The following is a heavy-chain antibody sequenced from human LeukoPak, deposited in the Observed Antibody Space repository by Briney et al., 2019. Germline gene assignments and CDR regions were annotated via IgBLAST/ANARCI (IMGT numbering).Heavy chain of an antibody. V-gene: IGHV3-11*01. CDR1: GFTFSDYY. D-gene: IGHD2-21*02. Sequence: GGSLRLSCAASGFTFSDYYMSWIRQAPGKGLEWVSYISSSGSTIYYADSVKGRSTISRDNAKNSLYLQMNSLRAEDTAVYYCARNLVCGGDCYSLAFDIWGQGTMVTVSS. CDR2: ISSSGSTI. CDR3: ARNLVCGGDCYSLAFDI. J-gene: IGHJ3*02.